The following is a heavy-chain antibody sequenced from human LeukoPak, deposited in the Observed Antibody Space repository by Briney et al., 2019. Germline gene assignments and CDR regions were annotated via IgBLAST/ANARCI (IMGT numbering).Heavy chain of an antibody. Sequence: GGSLRLSWAASGFTFSSYAMSWVRQAPGKGLEWVSAISGSGESTYYADSVKGRFTISRDNSKNTLYLQMNSLRAEDTAVHYCAKEGGLWFGELSPYYYYYGMDVWGQGTTVTVSS. J-gene: IGHJ6*02. CDR2: ISGSGEST. CDR1: GFTFSSYA. V-gene: IGHV3-23*01. CDR3: AKEGGLWFGELSPYYYYYGMDV. D-gene: IGHD3-10*01.